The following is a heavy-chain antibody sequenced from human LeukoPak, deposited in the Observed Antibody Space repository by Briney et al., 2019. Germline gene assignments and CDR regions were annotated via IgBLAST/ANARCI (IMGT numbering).Heavy chain of an antibody. CDR1: GGSISSGSYY. CDR2: IYYSGST. Sequence: SETLSLTCTVSGGSISSGSYYWSWIRQPPGKGLEWIGYIYYSGSTNYNPSLKSRVTISVDTSKNQFSLKLSSVTAADTAVYYCAKEGGGMIVMGSFDYWGQGTLVTVSS. V-gene: IGHV4-61*01. CDR3: AKEGGGMIVMGSFDY. J-gene: IGHJ4*02. D-gene: IGHD3-22*01.